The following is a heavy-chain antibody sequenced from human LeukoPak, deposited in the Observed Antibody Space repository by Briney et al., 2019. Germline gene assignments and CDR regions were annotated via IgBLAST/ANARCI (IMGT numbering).Heavy chain of an antibody. V-gene: IGHV3-64*01. CDR2: ISSNGGST. Sequence: GGSLRLSCAASGFTFSSYAMHWVRQAPGKGLESVSAISSNGGSTYYANSVKGRFTISRDNSNNTLYLQMGSLRAEGMAVYYCARDRSGWAFDYWGQGALVTVSS. D-gene: IGHD6-19*01. CDR3: ARDRSGWAFDY. CDR1: GFTFSSYA. J-gene: IGHJ4*02.